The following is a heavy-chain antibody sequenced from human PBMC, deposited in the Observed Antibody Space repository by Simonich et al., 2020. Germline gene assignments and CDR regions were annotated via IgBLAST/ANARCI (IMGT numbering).Heavy chain of an antibody. J-gene: IGHJ1*01. CDR2: INHSESN. V-gene: IGHV4-34*01. D-gene: IGHD6-13*01. Sequence: QVQLQQWGAGLLKPSETLSLTCAVYGGSFSGYYWSWIRQPPGKGLEWIGEINHSESNNYNPSLKSRVTRSVDTSKNQFSLKLSSVTAADTAVYYCARGLRVAAAGTAFQHWGQGTLVTVSS. CDR1: GGSFSGYY. CDR3: ARGLRVAAAGTAFQH.